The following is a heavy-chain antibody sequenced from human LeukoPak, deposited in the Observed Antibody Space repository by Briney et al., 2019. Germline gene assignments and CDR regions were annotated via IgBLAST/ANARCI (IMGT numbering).Heavy chain of an antibody. Sequence: PGGSLRLSCAASGFTFSNFAIHWVRQAPGKGLEFVSGIRSTGDSTYYANSAKGRFTISRDNSKNTLYLQMVSLRAEDMAVYYCARDVDYANPRHDYWGQGTLVTVSS. D-gene: IGHD4/OR15-4a*01. CDR3: ARDVDYANPRHDY. CDR1: GFTFSNFA. J-gene: IGHJ4*02. CDR2: IRSTGDST. V-gene: IGHV3-64*01.